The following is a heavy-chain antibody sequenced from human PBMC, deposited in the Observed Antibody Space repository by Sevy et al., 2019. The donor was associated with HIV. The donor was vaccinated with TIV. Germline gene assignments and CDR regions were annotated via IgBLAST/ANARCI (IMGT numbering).Heavy chain of an antibody. CDR3: ARDLGGYLDY. CDR1: GFTFSSYE. Sequence: GGSLRLSCAASGFTFSSYEMNWVRQAPGKGLEWVSYISSSGSTIYYADSVKGRFTISRDNARNSLYLQMNSLRAEDTAVYYCARDLGGYLDYWGQGTLVTVSS. V-gene: IGHV3-48*03. D-gene: IGHD3-22*01. J-gene: IGHJ4*02. CDR2: ISSSGSTI.